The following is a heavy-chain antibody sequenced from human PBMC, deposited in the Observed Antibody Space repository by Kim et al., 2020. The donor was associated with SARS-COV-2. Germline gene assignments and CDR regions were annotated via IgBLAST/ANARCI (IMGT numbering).Heavy chain of an antibody. D-gene: IGHD3-9*01. Sequence: GGSLRLYCAASGFTFSSYGMHWVRQAPGKGLEWLAVISYDGSNKYYADSVKGRFTISRDNSKNTLYLQMNSLRAEDTAVYYCAKERRWYFAWLPYYYYFGMDVWGQGTTVTVSS. CDR2: ISYDGSNK. CDR3: AKERRWYFAWLPYYYYFGMDV. V-gene: IGHV3-30*18. CDR1: GFTFSSYG. J-gene: IGHJ6*02.